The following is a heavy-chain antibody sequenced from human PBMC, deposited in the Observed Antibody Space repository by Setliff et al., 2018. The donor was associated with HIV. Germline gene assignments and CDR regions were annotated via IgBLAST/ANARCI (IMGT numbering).Heavy chain of an antibody. CDR3: ARENYGDYVFLGYYYYYMDV. Sequence: VASVKVSCKASGYTFTSYYMHWVRQAPGQGLEWMGIINPSGGSTSYAQKFQGRVTMTRDTSTSTVYMELSSLRSEDTAVYYCARENYGDYVFLGYYYYYMDVWGKGTTVTVSS. CDR2: INPSGGST. J-gene: IGHJ6*03. CDR1: GYTFTSYY. V-gene: IGHV1-46*01. D-gene: IGHD4-17*01.